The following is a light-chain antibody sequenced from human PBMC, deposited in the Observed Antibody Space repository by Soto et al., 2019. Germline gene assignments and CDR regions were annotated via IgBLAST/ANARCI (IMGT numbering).Light chain of an antibody. CDR3: QQPPLT. CDR2: AAS. CDR1: QSVSSY. J-gene: IGKJ4*01. Sequence: EIVLTQSPATLSLSPGERATLSCRASQSVSSYLAWYQQKPGQAPRLLIYAASNRATGIPARFSGSGSGTDFTLTISSLEPEDFAVYYCQQPPLTFGGGTKVEIK. V-gene: IGKV3-11*01.